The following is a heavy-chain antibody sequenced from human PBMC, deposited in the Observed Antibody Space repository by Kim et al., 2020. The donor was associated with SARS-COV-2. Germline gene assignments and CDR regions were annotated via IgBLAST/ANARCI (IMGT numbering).Heavy chain of an antibody. CDR2: INWNGGST. CDR3: ARVPANYYDCSGYYPFVY. J-gene: IGHJ4*02. CDR1: GFTFDDYG. D-gene: IGHD3-22*01. Sequence: GGSLRLSCAASGFTFDDYGMSWVRQAPGKGLEWVSGINWNGGSTGYADSVKGRFTISRDNAKNSLYLQMNSLRAEDTALYHCARVPANYYDCSGYYPFVYWGQRTLVTVSS. V-gene: IGHV3-20*01.